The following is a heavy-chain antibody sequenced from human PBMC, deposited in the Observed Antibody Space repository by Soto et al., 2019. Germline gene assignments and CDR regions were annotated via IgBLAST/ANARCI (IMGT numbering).Heavy chain of an antibody. V-gene: IGHV3-13*04. J-gene: IGHJ4*02. CDR1: GFTFRTND. D-gene: IGHD5-12*01. CDR3: ARGWLRRGYLDY. CDR2: IGTAADT. Sequence: EEQLVESGGGLVQPGGSLRLSCAASGFTFRTNDMHWVRQAPGKGLEWVAGIGTAADTYYPDPVKGRFTISRDNAKSSLYLQMKSLRAGDTAVYYCARGWLRRGYLDYWGQGTLVTVSS.